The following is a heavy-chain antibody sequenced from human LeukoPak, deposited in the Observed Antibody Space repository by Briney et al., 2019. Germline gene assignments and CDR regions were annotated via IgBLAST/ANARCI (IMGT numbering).Heavy chain of an antibody. CDR1: GFTFSDYY. D-gene: IGHD3-9*01. CDR3: ARFEYFDWLLRDY. CDR2: ISSSGSTI. Sequence: GGSLRLSCAASGFTFSDYYMSWIRQAPGKGLEWVSYISSSGSTIYYADSVKGRFTISRDNAKNSLYLQMNSLRAEDTAVYYCARFEYFDWLLRDYWGQGTLVTVSS. J-gene: IGHJ4*02. V-gene: IGHV3-11*01.